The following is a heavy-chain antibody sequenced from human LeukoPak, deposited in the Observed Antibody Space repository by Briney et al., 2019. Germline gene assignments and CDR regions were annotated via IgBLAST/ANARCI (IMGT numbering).Heavy chain of an antibody. CDR3: AREGYYDFWSGYYRGNWFDP. CDR1: GFTVSSNY. CDR2: IYHSGST. J-gene: IGHJ5*02. D-gene: IGHD3-3*01. Sequence: GSLRLSCAASGFTVSSNYMSWVRQAPGKGLEWIGSIYHSGSTYYNPSLKSRVTISVDTSKNQFSLKLSSVTAADTAVYYCAREGYYDFWSGYYRGNWFDPWGQGTLVTVSS. V-gene: IGHV4-38-2*02.